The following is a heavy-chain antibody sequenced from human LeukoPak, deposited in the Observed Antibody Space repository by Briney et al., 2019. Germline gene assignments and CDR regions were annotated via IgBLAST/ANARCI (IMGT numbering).Heavy chain of an antibody. CDR1: GGSISSGGYY. Sequence: SQTLSLTCTVSGGSISSGGYYWSWIRQHPGKGLEWIGYIYYSGSTYYNPSLKSRVTISVDTSKNQFSLKLSSVTAADTAVNYCARGLAVAGRGDFDYWGQGTLVTVSS. V-gene: IGHV4-31*03. J-gene: IGHJ4*02. D-gene: IGHD6-19*01. CDR2: IYYSGST. CDR3: ARGLAVAGRGDFDY.